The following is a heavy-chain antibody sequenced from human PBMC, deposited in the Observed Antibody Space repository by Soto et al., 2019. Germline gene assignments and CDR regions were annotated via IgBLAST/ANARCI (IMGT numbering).Heavy chain of an antibody. V-gene: IGHV3-7*01. CDR2: IKQDGSEK. J-gene: IGHJ6*04. CDR1: GFSFSSYW. CDR3: ARDGAATLEYSGFVFMDV. D-gene: IGHD5-12*01. Sequence: GGSLRLSCAASGFSFSSYWMNWVRQAPGKGLEWVANIKQDGSEKYYVDSVKGRFTISRDNAKNSLYLQMNSLRAEDTAVYYCARDGAATLEYSGFVFMDVWGKGTTVTVSS.